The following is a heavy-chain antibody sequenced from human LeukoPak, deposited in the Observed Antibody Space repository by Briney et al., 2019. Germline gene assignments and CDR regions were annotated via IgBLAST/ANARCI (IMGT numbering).Heavy chain of an antibody. CDR3: ARQIDFWSGHVDY. J-gene: IGHJ4*02. CDR1: GGSISGSY. V-gene: IGHV4-59*08. Sequence: PSETLSLTCTVSGGSISGSYWSWIRQPPGEGLEWIGYIYYSGNTNYNPSLKSRVTISMDTSKNQFSLKLKSVTAADTAVYYCARQIDFWSGHVDYWGQGTLVTVSS. CDR2: IYYSGNT. D-gene: IGHD3-3*01.